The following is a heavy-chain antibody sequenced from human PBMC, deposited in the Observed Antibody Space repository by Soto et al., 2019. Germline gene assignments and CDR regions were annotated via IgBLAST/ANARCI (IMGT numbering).Heavy chain of an antibody. Sequence: QVELKQSGAAVKKPGASVKVSCRASGYTFANYGITWVRLAPGQGLQWMGRISGHDGKTKSNKNLQGRITMTTDTSTNTAYLELKNLKSEDTAIYYCARDSAFLFGSTGYFDYWGQGTLVSVSS. J-gene: IGHJ4*02. CDR3: ARDSAFLFGSTGYFDY. CDR2: ISGHDGKT. D-gene: IGHD2-15*01. V-gene: IGHV1-18*04. CDR1: GYTFANYG.